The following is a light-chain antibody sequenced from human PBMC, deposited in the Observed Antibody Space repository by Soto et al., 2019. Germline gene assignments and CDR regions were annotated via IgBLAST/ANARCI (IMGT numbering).Light chain of an antibody. CDR2: GAS. CDR1: QSVSSSY. CDR3: QQYGSSPLT. J-gene: IGKJ4*01. V-gene: IGKV3-20*01. Sequence: EIVLTQSPGTLSLSPGERATLSCRASQSVSSSYLAWYQQKPGQTPRLLIYGASSRASGIPDRFSGRGSGTDFTPTISRLEPEDFAVYYCQQYGSSPLTFGGGTKVEIK.